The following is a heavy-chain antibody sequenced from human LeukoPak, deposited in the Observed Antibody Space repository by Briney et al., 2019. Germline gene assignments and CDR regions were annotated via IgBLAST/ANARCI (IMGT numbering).Heavy chain of an antibody. J-gene: IGHJ3*02. CDR2: IHYSGST. V-gene: IGHV4-59*01. D-gene: IGHD6-13*01. CDR1: GGPLSSYY. Sequence: SETLSLTCTVPGGPLSSYYCSWIRQPPGKGLEWIGYIHYSGSTNDNHSLKSRVTISVDTSKNQFSLQLSSVSAADTAVYYCARVDGYSSSQTGSVVRAFDIWGQGTMVTVSS. CDR3: ARVDGYSSSQTGSVVRAFDI.